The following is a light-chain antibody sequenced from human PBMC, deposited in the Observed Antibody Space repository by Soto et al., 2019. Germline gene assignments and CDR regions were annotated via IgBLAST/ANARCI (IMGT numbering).Light chain of an antibody. V-gene: IGKV3-15*01. Sequence: EIVMTQSPPTLSVSPGERATLSCRASQNVRNNLAWYQQKPGQAPRLLIYGASTRATGIPARFSGSGSGTEFTLTISSLQSEDFAIYYCQHYDSWPPLFGPGTKVDIK. CDR3: QHYDSWPPL. CDR1: QNVRNN. CDR2: GAS. J-gene: IGKJ3*01.